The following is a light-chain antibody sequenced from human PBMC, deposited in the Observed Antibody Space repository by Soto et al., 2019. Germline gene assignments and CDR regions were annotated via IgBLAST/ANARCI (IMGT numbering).Light chain of an antibody. CDR1: NSDIGAYNY. V-gene: IGLV2-14*01. Sequence: QSALAQPASVSGSPGQSITLSCTRTNSDIGAYNYVSWYQQHPGKAPKLMIYEVSNRPSGVSHRFSGSKSGNTASLTISGLQAEDEATYYCVSYTSSSTLVSGGGTKVTVL. J-gene: IGLJ3*02. CDR2: EVS. CDR3: VSYTSSSTLV.